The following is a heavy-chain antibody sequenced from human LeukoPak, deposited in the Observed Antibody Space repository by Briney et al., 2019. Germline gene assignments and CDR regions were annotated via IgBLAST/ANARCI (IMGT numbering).Heavy chain of an antibody. CDR3: VRGDWYFES. Sequence: GGPLRLSCATSGLNFSDSRMTWVRQAPGKGLQWVANINRDGTEKHFLDSIEGRFTISRDNRKKSLYLQMNSLRPQDTAVYFCVRGDWYFESWGQGTLVTVSS. CDR2: INRDGTEK. D-gene: IGHD2-21*01. CDR1: GLNFSDSR. V-gene: IGHV3-7*04. J-gene: IGHJ4*02.